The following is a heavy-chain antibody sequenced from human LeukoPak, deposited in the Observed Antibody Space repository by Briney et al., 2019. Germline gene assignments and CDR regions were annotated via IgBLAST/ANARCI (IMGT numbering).Heavy chain of an antibody. CDR3: ARDYYDSSGYYYLIFDY. J-gene: IGHJ4*02. CDR2: INPNSGGT. V-gene: IGHV1-2*06. Sequence: ASVKVSCKASGGTFSSYAISWVRQAPGQGLEWMGRINPNSGGTNYAQKFQGRVTMTRDTSISTAYMELSRLRSDDTAVYYCARDYYDSSGYYYLIFDYWGQGTLVTVSS. D-gene: IGHD3-22*01. CDR1: GGTFSSYA.